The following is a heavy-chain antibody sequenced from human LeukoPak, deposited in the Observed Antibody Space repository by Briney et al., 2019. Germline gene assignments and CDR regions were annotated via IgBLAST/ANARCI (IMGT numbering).Heavy chain of an antibody. Sequence: ASVKVSCKASGGTFSSYAISWVRQAPGQGREWMGRIIPIFGTANYAQKFQGRVTITTDESTSTAYMELSSLRSEDTAVYYCAIGTTMVRGVIWGQGTLVTVSS. CDR3: AIGTTMVRGVI. CDR2: IIPIFGTA. V-gene: IGHV1-69*05. D-gene: IGHD3-10*01. CDR1: GGTFSSYA. J-gene: IGHJ4*02.